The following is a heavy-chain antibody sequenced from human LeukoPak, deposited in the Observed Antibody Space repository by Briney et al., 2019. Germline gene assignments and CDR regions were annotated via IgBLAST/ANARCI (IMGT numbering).Heavy chain of an antibody. V-gene: IGHV4-39*01. CDR2: IYYSGST. J-gene: IGHJ4*02. CDR3: VIGPYYYVFDY. Sequence: SETLSLTCTVSGGSISSSSYYWGWIRQPPGKGLEWIGSIYYSGSTYYNPSLKSRVTISVDTSKNQFSLKLSSVTAADTAVYYCVIGPYYYVFDYWGQGALVTVSS. CDR1: GGSISSSSYY. D-gene: IGHD3-22*01.